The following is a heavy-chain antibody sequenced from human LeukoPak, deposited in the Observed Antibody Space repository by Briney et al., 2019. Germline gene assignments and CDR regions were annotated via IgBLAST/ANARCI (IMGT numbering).Heavy chain of an antibody. CDR2: ISSSGSNI. J-gene: IGHJ3*02. CDR3: AREEGDGDYGWAFDI. Sequence: GGSLRLSCAASGFTFSSYCMDWVRQAPGKGLEWVSSISSSGSNIYYADSVKGRFTISRDKAKNSLYLQMSSLRAQHTAVTCGAREEGDGDYGWAFDIWGRETMVTVSS. V-gene: IGHV3-21*01. D-gene: IGHD4-17*01. CDR1: GFTFSSYC.